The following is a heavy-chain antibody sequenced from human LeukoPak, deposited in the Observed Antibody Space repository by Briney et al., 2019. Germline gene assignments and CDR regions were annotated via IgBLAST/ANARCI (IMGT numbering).Heavy chain of an antibody. CDR1: GGSFSGYY. V-gene: IGHV3-23*01. CDR3: AERGTVTTFGHCDY. D-gene: IGHD4-17*01. J-gene: IGHJ4*02. CDR2: ISGSGGNT. Sequence: PSETLSLTCAVYGGSFSGYYWSWIRQPPGKGLEWVSAISGSGGNTYYADSVKGRFTISRDNSKNTLYLQMNSLRAEDTAVYYCAERGTVTTFGHCDYWGQGTLVTVSS.